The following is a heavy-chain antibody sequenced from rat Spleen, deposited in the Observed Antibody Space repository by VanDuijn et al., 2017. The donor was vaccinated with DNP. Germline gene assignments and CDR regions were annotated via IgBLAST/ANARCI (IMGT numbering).Heavy chain of an antibody. Sequence: EVQLVESGGGLVQPGRSMKLSCAASGFIFSNYYMAWVRQAPTKGLEWVASISTGGDNTYYRESVKGRFTISRDNAKSTLYLQMDSLRSEETATYYCARHVSTTAGNYAMDAWGQGTSVTVSS. CDR2: ISTGGDNT. CDR3: ARHVSTTAGNYAMDA. V-gene: IGHV5S11*01. D-gene: IGHD1-2*01. CDR1: GFIFSNYY. J-gene: IGHJ4*01.